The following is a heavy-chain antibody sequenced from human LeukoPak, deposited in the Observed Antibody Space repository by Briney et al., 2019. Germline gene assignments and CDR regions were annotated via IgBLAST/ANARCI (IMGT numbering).Heavy chain of an antibody. J-gene: IGHJ4*02. CDR1: GFTFDDYA. CDR2: ISSSSSYI. V-gene: IGHV3-21*01. D-gene: IGHD1-26*01. CDR3: ARGDSGSYS. Sequence: KSGGSLRLSCAASGFTFDDYAMHWVRQAPGKGLEWVSSISSSSSYIYYADSVKGRFTISRGNSKNSLYLQMNSLRAEDTAVYYCARGDSGSYSWGQGTLVTVSS.